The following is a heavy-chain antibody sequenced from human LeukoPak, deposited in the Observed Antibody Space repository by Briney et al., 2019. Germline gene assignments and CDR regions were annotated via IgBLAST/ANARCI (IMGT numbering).Heavy chain of an antibody. V-gene: IGHV3-7*01. CDR3: ARGSSWAFDY. D-gene: IGHD6-13*01. Sequence: GGSLRLSCAASGFTFSSHWMSWVRQAPGKGLEWVANIKLDGSEKNYVDSVKGRFTVSRDNAKNSLYLQMNSLRVDDTAMYYCARGSSWAFDYWGQGTLVTVSS. J-gene: IGHJ4*02. CDR1: GFTFSSHW. CDR2: IKLDGSEK.